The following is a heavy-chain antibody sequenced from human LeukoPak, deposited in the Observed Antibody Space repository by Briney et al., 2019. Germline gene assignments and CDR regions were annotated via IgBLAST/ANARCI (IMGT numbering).Heavy chain of an antibody. D-gene: IGHD3-16*01. CDR2: ISSSSYI. CDR1: GFTFSSYS. Sequence: PGGSLRLSCAASGFTFSSYSMNWVRQAPGKGLEWVSSISSSSYIYYADSVKGRFTISRDNAKNSLYLQMSSLRAEDTAVYYCARDLGGDAFDIWGQGTMVTVSS. J-gene: IGHJ3*02. V-gene: IGHV3-21*01. CDR3: ARDLGGDAFDI.